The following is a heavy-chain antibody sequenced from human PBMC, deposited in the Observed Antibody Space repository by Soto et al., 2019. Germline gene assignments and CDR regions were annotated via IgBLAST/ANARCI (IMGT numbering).Heavy chain of an antibody. CDR1: GFTFSSYG. CDR3: AREYYYDSSGYSGLDY. J-gene: IGHJ4*02. CDR2: IWYDGSNK. D-gene: IGHD3-22*01. Sequence: GGSLRLSCAASGFTFSSYGMHWVRQAPGKGLEWVAVIWYDGSNKYYADSVKGRFTIYRDNSKNTLYLQMNSLRAEDTVLYYCAREYYYDSSGYSGLDYWGQGTLVTVSS. V-gene: IGHV3-33*01.